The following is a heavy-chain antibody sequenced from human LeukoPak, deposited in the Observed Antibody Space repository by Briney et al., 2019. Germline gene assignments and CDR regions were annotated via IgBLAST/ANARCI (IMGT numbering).Heavy chain of an antibody. Sequence: GGSLRLSCAASGLTFSSYAMSWVRQAPGKGLEWVSAISGSGENTNYADSVKGRFTMSRDNSRNMLYLQMNSLRDEDTAKYYCAKTVSGSYNQGGDYWGQGTLVTVSS. V-gene: IGHV3-23*01. CDR3: AKTVSGSYNQGGDY. D-gene: IGHD3-10*01. CDR1: GLTFSSYA. J-gene: IGHJ4*02. CDR2: ISGSGENT.